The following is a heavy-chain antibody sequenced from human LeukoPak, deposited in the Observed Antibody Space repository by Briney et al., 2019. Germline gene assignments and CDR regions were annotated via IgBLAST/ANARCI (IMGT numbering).Heavy chain of an antibody. CDR2: IRQDGSEK. CDR3: GRDRLVVAAAAAYFFDY. CDR1: GFTIGSYW. J-gene: IGHJ4*02. V-gene: IGHV3-7*01. D-gene: IGHD2-15*01. Sequence: GSLRLSCAASGFTIGSYWMTWVRQAAGKGLEWVANIRQDGSEKYYVGSVKGRFTISRDNAKSSLFVEMNSLRPDDAAVYYWGRDRLVVAAAAAYFFDYWGQGTLVTVSS.